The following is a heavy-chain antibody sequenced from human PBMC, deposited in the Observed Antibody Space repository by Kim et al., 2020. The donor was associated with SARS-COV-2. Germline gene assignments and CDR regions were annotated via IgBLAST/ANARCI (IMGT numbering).Heavy chain of an antibody. CDR2: IYHSGST. V-gene: IGHV4-4*02. J-gene: IGHJ6*02. D-gene: IGHD2-2*01. Sequence: SETLSLTCAVSGGSISSSNWWSWVCQPPGKGLEWTGEIYHSGSTNYNPSLKSRVTISVDKSKNQFSLKLIPVTAADTAVYYCARGYCSSTSCYAGQSMDVWGQGTTVTVSS. CDR3: ARGYCSSTSCYAGQSMDV. CDR1: GGSISSSNW.